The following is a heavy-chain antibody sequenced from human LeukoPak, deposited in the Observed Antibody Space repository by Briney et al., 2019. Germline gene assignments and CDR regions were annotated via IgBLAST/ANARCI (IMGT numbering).Heavy chain of an antibody. CDR1: GFTFSSYA. CDR2: ISGSGGST. J-gene: IGHJ4*02. Sequence: GGSLRLSCAASGFTFSSYAMSWVRQAPGKGLEWVSAISGSGGSTYYADSVKGRFTISRDNSKNTLYLQMNSLRAEDTAVYYCAKDGPYYDYVWGSPYYFDHWGQGTLVTVSS. D-gene: IGHD3-16*01. V-gene: IGHV3-23*01. CDR3: AKDGPYYDYVWGSPYYFDH.